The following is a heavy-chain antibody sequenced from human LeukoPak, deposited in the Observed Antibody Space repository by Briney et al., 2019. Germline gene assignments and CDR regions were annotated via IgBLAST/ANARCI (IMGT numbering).Heavy chain of an antibody. Sequence: GASVKVSCKASGGTFSSYAISWVRQAPGQGLEWMGRIIPILGIANYAQKFQGRVTITADKSTSTAYMELSSPRSEDTAVYYCASQEDYGDLTFDYWGQGTLVTVSS. D-gene: IGHD4-17*01. V-gene: IGHV1-69*04. CDR2: IIPILGIA. J-gene: IGHJ4*02. CDR3: ASQEDYGDLTFDY. CDR1: GGTFSSYA.